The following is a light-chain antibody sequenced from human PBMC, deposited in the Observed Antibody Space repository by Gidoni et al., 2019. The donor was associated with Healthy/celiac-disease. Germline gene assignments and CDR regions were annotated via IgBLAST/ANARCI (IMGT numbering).Light chain of an antibody. V-gene: IGLV3-21*04. Sequence: SYVLTQPPSVSVAPGKTARITCGGNNIGSKSVHWYQQKPGQAPVLVINYDSDRPSGIPERFSGSNSGNTATLTISRVEAGDEADYYCQVWDSSSDHVVFGGGTKLTVL. CDR3: QVWDSSSDHVV. J-gene: IGLJ2*01. CDR1: NIGSKS. CDR2: YDS.